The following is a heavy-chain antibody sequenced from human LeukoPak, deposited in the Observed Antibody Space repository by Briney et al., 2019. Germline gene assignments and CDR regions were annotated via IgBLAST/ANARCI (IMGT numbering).Heavy chain of an antibody. V-gene: IGHV1-8*02. D-gene: IGHD3-9*01. Sequence: EASVKVSCKASGYTFTSYDINWVRQATGQGLEWMGWMNPNSGNTGYAQKFQGRVTMTRDTSISTAYMELSRLRSDDTAVYYCARDRGAQTGSQGSDYWGQGTLVTVSS. CDR3: ARDRGAQTGSQGSDY. CDR1: GYTFTSYD. CDR2: MNPNSGNT. J-gene: IGHJ4*02.